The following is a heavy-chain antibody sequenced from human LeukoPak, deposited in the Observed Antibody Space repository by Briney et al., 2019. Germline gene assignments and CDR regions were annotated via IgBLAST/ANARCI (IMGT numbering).Heavy chain of an antibody. CDR1: GFTFSSNA. CDR3: AKDKIGGYSYGSRRSPFDY. CDR2: ISGSGGST. J-gene: IGHJ4*02. Sequence: GGSLRLSCAASGFTFSSNAMNWVRQAPGKGLEWVSAISGSGGSTYYADSVKGRFTISRDNSKNTLYLQMNSLRAEDTAVYYCAKDKIGGYSYGSRRSPFDYWGQGTLVTVSS. D-gene: IGHD5-18*01. V-gene: IGHV3-23*01.